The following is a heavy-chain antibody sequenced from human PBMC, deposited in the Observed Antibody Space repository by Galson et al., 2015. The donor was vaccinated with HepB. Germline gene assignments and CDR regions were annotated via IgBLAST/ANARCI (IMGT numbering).Heavy chain of an antibody. CDR1: GFTFSSYG. CDR2: IWYDGSNK. V-gene: IGHV3-33*08. Sequence: SLRLSCAASGFTFSSYGMHWVRQAPGKGLEWVAVIWYDGSNKYYADSVKGRFTISRDNSKNTLYLQMNSLRAEDTAVYYYASETLRSGDAFDIWGQGTMVTVSS. J-gene: IGHJ3*02. CDR3: ASETLRSGDAFDI. D-gene: IGHD5-12*01.